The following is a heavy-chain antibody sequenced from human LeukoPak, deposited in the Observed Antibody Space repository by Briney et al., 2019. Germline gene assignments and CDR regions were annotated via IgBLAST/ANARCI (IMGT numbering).Heavy chain of an antibody. CDR3: ARHEMATIMGFDY. CDR2: IYHSGST. V-gene: IGHV4-38-2*01. Sequence: PSETLSLTCAVSGYSISSGYYWGWIRPPPGKGLEWIGSIYHSGSTYYNPSLKSRVTISVDTSKNQFSLKLSSVTAADTAVYYCARHEMATIMGFDYWGQGTLVTVSS. D-gene: IGHD5-24*01. CDR1: GYSISSGYY. J-gene: IGHJ4*02.